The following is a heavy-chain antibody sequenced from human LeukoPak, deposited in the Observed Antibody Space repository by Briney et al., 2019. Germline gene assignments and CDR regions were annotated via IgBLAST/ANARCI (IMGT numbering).Heavy chain of an antibody. CDR2: ISLSGQT. D-gene: IGHD1-26*01. CDR3: SRESGAFCPFGY. CDR1: GGSIRSTNW. J-gene: IGHJ4*02. V-gene: IGHV4/OR15-8*02. Sequence: PSETLSLTCGVSGGSIRSTNWWSWVPQPPGQGLEWIGEISLSGQTNFNPSLNGRVTMSLDESRNQLSLTLTSVTAADTAIYYCSRESGAFCPFGYWGQGTLLIVPP.